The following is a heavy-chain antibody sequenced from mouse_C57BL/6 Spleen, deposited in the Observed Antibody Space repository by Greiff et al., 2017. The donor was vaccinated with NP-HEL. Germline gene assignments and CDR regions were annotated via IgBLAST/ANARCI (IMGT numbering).Heavy chain of an antibody. CDR3: TRGWELLPFAY. J-gene: IGHJ3*01. D-gene: IGHD2-12*01. Sequence: VHLVESGAELVRPGASVTLSCKASGYTFTDYEMHWVKQTPVHGLEWIGAIDPETGGTAYNQKFKGKAILTADKSSSTAYMELRSLTSEDSAVYYCTRGWELLPFAYWGQGTLVTVSA. CDR1: GYTFTDYE. V-gene: IGHV1-15*01. CDR2: IDPETGGT.